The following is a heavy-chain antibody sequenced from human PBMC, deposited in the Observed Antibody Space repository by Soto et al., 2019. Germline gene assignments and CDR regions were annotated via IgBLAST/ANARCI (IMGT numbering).Heavy chain of an antibody. J-gene: IGHJ6*02. CDR1: GFTFSSYA. CDR2: ISYDGSNK. V-gene: IGHV3-30-3*01. CDR3: AAPESSGWIYYYYGMDV. Sequence: GGSLRLSCAASGFTFSSYAMHWVRQAPGKGLEWVAVISYDGSNKYYADSVKGRFTISRDNSKNTLYLQMNSLRAEDTAVYYCAAPESSGWIYYYYGMDVWGQGTTVTVSS. D-gene: IGHD6-19*01.